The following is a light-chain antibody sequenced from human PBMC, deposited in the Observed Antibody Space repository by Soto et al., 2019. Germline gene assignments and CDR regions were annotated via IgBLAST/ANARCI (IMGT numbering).Light chain of an antibody. CDR2: EGS. Sequence: QSALTQPASVSGSPGQSITIPCTGTSSDVGSYDLVSWYQQHPGKAPQLMIYEGSKRPSGVSNRFSGSKSGNTASLTISGLQAVDEADYYCCSYAGGSTFYVFGSGTRSPS. CDR1: SSDVGSYDL. V-gene: IGLV2-23*03. J-gene: IGLJ1*01. CDR3: CSYAGGSTFYV.